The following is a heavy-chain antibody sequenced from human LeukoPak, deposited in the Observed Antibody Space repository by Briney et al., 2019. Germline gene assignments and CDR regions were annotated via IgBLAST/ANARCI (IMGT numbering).Heavy chain of an antibody. D-gene: IGHD3-9*01. V-gene: IGHV1-24*01. J-gene: IGHJ4*02. Sequence: ASVKVSCQVSGYTLPELSMHWVRKAPGKGLGWMGGFDSEDGETIYAQKFQGKVTMAEDTSTDTAFMELSSLRSEDTVVYYCATSGGLRYFDWSFHYWGQGTLVTVSS. CDR3: ATSGGLRYFDWSFHY. CDR2: FDSEDGET. CDR1: GYTLPELS.